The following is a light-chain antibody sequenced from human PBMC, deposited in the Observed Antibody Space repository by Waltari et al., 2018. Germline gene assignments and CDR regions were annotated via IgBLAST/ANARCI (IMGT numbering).Light chain of an antibody. CDR3: QQSFNVPT. V-gene: IGKV1-39*01. CDR2: AAS. J-gene: IGKJ1*01. CDR1: QSVSHY. Sequence: DIQMTQSPSSLSASVGDRVPTTCRASQSVSHYLSWYQQKPGRAPVLLIYAASSLQSGVPSRFSGSGSGTDFTLTISSLQPDDFASYFCQQSFNVPTFGPGTRVEVK.